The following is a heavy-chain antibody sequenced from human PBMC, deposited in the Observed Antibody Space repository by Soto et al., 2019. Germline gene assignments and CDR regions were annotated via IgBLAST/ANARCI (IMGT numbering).Heavy chain of an antibody. CDR3: ARGLRQQMVHRDYYYGMDV. J-gene: IGHJ6*02. D-gene: IGHD6-13*01. V-gene: IGHV4-31*03. Sequence: SETLSLTCTVSGGSINIGGYYWSWIRQHPGKGLEWIGYIYYSGSTYYNPSLKSRVTISVDTSKNQFSLKLSSVTAADTAVYYWARGLRQQMVHRDYYYGMDVWGQGTTVTVYS. CDR2: IYYSGST. CDR1: GGSINIGGYY.